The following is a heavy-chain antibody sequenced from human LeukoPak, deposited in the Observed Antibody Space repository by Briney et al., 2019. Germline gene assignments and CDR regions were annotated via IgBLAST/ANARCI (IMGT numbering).Heavy chain of an antibody. D-gene: IGHD6-19*01. CDR2: ISAYNGNT. CDR3: ARGSPIAVAGTGDDY. J-gene: IGHJ4*02. CDR1: GYTFTSYG. Sequence: GASVKVSCKASGYTFTSYGISWVRQAPGQGLEWMGWISAYNGNTNYAQKLQGRVTMTTDTSTSTAYMELRSLRPDDTAVYYCARGSPIAVAGTGDDYWGQGTLVTVSS. V-gene: IGHV1-18*01.